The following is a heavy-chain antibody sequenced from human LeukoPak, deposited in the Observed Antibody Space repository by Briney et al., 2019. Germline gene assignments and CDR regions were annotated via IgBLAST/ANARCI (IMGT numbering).Heavy chain of an antibody. CDR2: IYYSGTT. D-gene: IGHD3-22*01. Sequence: SETLSLTCTVSGGSISSYYWSWIRQPPGKGLEWIGYIYYSGTTNYNPSLKNRVAISLDTSKNHFSLKLSSVAAADTAVYYCARVYGGYYDTSGYYTRKWFDPWGQGTLVTVSS. CDR1: GGSISSYY. J-gene: IGHJ5*02. V-gene: IGHV4-59*01. CDR3: ARVYGGYYDTSGYYTRKWFDP.